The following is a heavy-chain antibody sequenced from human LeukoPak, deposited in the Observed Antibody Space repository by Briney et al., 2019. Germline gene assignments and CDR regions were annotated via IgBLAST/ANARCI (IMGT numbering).Heavy chain of an antibody. D-gene: IGHD3-22*01. CDR3: ASLNYYDSSWNH. CDR2: INHSGST. Sequence: SETLSLTCAVYGGSFSGYYWSWIRQPPGKGLEWIGGINHSGSTNYNPSLKSRVTISVDTSKNQFSLKLSSVTAADTAVYYCASLNYYDSSWNHWGQGTLVTVSS. CDR1: GGSFSGYY. V-gene: IGHV4-34*01. J-gene: IGHJ5*02.